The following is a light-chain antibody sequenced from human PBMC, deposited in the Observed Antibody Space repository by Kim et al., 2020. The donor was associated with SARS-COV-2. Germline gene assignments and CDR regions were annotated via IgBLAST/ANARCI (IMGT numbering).Light chain of an antibody. CDR1: TSDVGGYND. CDR2: DVT. J-gene: IGLJ1*01. CDR3: NSYTTSNTYV. Sequence: GQSITIASTGTTSDVGGYNDVSWYQQHPGKVPRLMIYDVTKRPSGVSNRFSGSKSGNTASLTISGLQAEDEADYYCNSYTTSNTYVFGTGTKVTVL. V-gene: IGLV2-14*04.